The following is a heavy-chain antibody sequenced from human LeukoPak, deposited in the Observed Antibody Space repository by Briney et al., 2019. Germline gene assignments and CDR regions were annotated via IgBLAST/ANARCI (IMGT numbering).Heavy chain of an antibody. CDR2: ISSSGTTV. J-gene: IGHJ4*02. D-gene: IGHD3-10*01. CDR1: GFTFRSYE. CDR3: ARSIKGDSDH. Sequence: GGSLGLSCAASGFTFRSYEMNWVRQAPGKGLDWVSYISSSGTTVYYADSVKGRFTVSRDNAKNSLYLEMNSLRAEDTAVYYCARSIKGDSDHWGQGTLITVSS. V-gene: IGHV3-48*03.